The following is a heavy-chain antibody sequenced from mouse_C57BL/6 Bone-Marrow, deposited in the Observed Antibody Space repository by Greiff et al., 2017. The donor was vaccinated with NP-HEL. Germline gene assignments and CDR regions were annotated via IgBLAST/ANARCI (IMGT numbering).Heavy chain of an antibody. Sequence: QVQLQQPGAELVKPGASVKLSCKASGYTFTSYWMHWVKQRPGQGLEWIGTIHPNSGSTNYNEKFKSKATMTEDKSSSSAYMQLSSLTSEDSAFYYGARRGYFDYWGQGTTLTVSS. CDR3: ARRGYFDY. CDR1: GYTFTSYW. J-gene: IGHJ2*01. CDR2: IHPNSGST. V-gene: IGHV1-64*01.